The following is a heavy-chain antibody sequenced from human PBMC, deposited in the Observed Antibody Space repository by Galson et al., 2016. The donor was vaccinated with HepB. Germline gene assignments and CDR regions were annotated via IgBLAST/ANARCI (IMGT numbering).Heavy chain of an antibody. CDR2: IFWDDDK. J-gene: IGHJ4*02. CDR3: APAVIVAGGFDY. Sequence: PALVKPTQTLTLTCTFSGFSLNTSGVRVGWIRQSPGKAPEWLARIFWDDDKRYSPSLRSRLTITQDTSNNQVVLTMTNMDPVDTATYYCAPAVIVAGGFDYWGQGSLVTVSS. V-gene: IGHV2-5*02. CDR1: GFSLNTSGVR. D-gene: IGHD3-22*01.